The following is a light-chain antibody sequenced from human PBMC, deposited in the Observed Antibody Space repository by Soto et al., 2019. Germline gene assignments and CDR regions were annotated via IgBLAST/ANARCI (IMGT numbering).Light chain of an antibody. Sequence: DIQMTQSPSTLSASVGDRVTITCRASQGISSYLAWYQQKPGKAPKLLIYAASTLQSGVPSRLSGSGSGTDFTLTISSLQPEDFATYYCQQLNSYPALTFGGGTKVDIK. CDR1: QGISSY. V-gene: IGKV1-9*01. CDR3: QQLNSYPALT. CDR2: AAS. J-gene: IGKJ4*01.